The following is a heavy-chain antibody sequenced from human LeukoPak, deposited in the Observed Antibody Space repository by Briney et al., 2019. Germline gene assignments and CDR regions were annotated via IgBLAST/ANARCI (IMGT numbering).Heavy chain of an antibody. CDR3: AKDGTGTTSPLNFDY. Sequence: GGSLKLSCAASGFTFSSYAMSWVRQAPGKGLEWVSAISGSGGSTYYADSVKGRFTISRDNSKNTLYLQMNSLRAEDTAVYYCAKDGTGTTSPLNFDYWGQGTLVTVSS. V-gene: IGHV3-23*01. J-gene: IGHJ4*02. CDR1: GFTFSSYA. CDR2: ISGSGGST. D-gene: IGHD1-7*01.